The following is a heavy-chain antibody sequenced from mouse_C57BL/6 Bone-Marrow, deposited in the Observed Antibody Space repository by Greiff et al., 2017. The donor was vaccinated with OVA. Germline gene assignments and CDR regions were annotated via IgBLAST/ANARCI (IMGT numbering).Heavy chain of an antibody. CDR2: IDPSDSYT. CDR1: GYTFTSYW. V-gene: IGHV1-50*01. Sequence: QVQLQQPGAELVKPGASVKLSCKASGYTFTSYWMQWVKQRPGQGLEWIGEIDPSDSYTNYNQKFKGKATLTVDTSSSTAYMQLSSLTSEDSAVYDCARDYEAMDYWGQGTSVTVSS. CDR3: ARDYEAMDY. J-gene: IGHJ4*01.